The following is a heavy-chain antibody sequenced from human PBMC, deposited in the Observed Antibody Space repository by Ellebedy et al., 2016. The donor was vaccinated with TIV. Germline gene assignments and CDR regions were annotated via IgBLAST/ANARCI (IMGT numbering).Heavy chain of an antibody. D-gene: IGHD3-10*01. V-gene: IGHV3-11*04. Sequence: GESLKISCAASGFTFSDYYMSWIRQAPGKGLEWVSYISSSGSTIYYADSVKGRFTISRDNAKNSLYLQMNNLGAEDTAVFYCARVQLVWFESDCWGQGTLVTVSS. CDR3: ARVQLVWFESDC. J-gene: IGHJ4*02. CDR1: GFTFSDYY. CDR2: ISSSGSTI.